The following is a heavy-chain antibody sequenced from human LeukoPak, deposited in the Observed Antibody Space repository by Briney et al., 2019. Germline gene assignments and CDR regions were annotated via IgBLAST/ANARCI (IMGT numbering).Heavy chain of an antibody. CDR3: VKEIKYVGATYLHS. D-gene: IGHD1-26*01. Sequence: GGSLRLSCTASGFTFSSSTMSWVRQAPGKRPEWVSGILNNDIGGNAYYADAVKGRFTISRDDSKSTLYLEMNSLRAEDTAMYYCVKEIKYVGATYLHSWGQGTLVTVSS. J-gene: IGHJ4*02. CDR2: ILNNDIGGNA. CDR1: GFTFSSST. V-gene: IGHV3-23*01.